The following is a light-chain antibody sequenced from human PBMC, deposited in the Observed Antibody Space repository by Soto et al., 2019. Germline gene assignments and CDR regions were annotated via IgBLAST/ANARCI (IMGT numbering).Light chain of an antibody. CDR2: EVT. CDR1: RNAIANYNL. V-gene: IGLV2-23*02. CDR3: CSYAGSDTYV. Sequence: VLTQPSSLFGTPGQSITIPCPGNRNAIANYNLVSWYQQHPGKAPKLMIYEVTKRPSGVSNRFSGSKSGNTASLTISGLQAEDEADYYCCSYAGSDTYVFATGTKVTVL. J-gene: IGLJ1*01.